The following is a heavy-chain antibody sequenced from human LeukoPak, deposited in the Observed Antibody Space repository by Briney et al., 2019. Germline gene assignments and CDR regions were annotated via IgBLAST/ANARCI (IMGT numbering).Heavy chain of an antibody. Sequence: GRSLRLSCTGSGFMFSGYGMYWVRQAPGKGLEWEALISYDGRKRFYADSVKGRFTISRDNSKNTLYLQMNSLRAEDTAVYYCAKGATLGYCSSTSCPAHYYGMDVWGQGTTVTVSS. J-gene: IGHJ6*02. CDR3: AKGATLGYCSSTSCPAHYYGMDV. V-gene: IGHV3-30*18. CDR2: ISYDGRKR. CDR1: GFMFSGYG. D-gene: IGHD2-2*01.